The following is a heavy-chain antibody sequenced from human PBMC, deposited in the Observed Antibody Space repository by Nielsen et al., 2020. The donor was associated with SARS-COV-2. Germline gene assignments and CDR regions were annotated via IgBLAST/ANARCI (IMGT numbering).Heavy chain of an antibody. CDR2: ISAST. V-gene: IGHV3-23*01. CDR3: ARSAGSGWYVVYFDY. CDR1: GFTISTYA. J-gene: IGHJ4*02. Sequence: GESLKISCVVSGFTISTYAMSWVRQAPGKGLEWVSAISASTYYADSVKGRFTISRDNSKNTLYLQMNSLRAEDTAVYYCARSAGSGWYVVYFDYWGQGTLVTVSS. D-gene: IGHD6-19*01.